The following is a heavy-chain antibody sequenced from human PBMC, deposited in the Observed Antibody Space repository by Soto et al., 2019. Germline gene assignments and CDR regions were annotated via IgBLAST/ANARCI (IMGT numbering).Heavy chain of an antibody. CDR1: GGSIRSGGYY. D-gene: IGHD5-18*01. J-gene: IGHJ6*02. CDR2: IYYCGNT. Sequence: QVQLQESGPGLVKPSQTLSLTCTVSGGSIRSGGYYWSWVRQNPRKGLEWIGKIYYCGNTYYNRSLKSRLTISVDTSKNQFSLNLSSVTAADTAVYYCARDRLMATAGTARHYFGLDVWGQGTTVTGSS. CDR3: ARDRLMATAGTARHYFGLDV. V-gene: IGHV4-31*03.